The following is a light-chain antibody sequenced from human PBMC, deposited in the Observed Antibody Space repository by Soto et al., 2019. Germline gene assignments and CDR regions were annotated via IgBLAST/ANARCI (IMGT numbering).Light chain of an antibody. CDR2: KAS. V-gene: IGKV1-5*03. CDR3: QQYNSYPFT. Sequence: DIQMTQSPSTLSAAVEDRVTITCRAIQSISSWLSWYQQKPGKAPKLLIYKASSLESGVPSRFRGSGSGTEFTLTISSLQPDDFATYYCQQYNSYPFTFGQGTKLEIK. CDR1: QSISSW. J-gene: IGKJ2*01.